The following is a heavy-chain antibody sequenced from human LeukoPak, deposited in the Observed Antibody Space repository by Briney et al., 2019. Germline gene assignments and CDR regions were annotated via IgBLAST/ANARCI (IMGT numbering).Heavy chain of an antibody. D-gene: IGHD1-26*01. CDR1: GGTFSSYA. V-gene: IGHV1-18*01. J-gene: IGHJ4*02. Sequence: ASVKVSCKASGGTFSSYAISWVRQAPGQGLEWMGWISAYNGNTNYAQKLQGRVTMTTDTSTSTAYMELRSLRSDDTAVYYCARRIVGATGDDYWGQGTLVTVSS. CDR2: ISAYNGNT. CDR3: ARRIVGATGDDY.